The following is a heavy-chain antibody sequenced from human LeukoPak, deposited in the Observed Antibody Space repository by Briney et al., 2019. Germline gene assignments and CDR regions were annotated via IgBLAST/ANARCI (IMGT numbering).Heavy chain of an antibody. J-gene: IGHJ3*01. D-gene: IGHD6-13*01. CDR3: VRRIAVTGIYAFDL. V-gene: IGHV4-59*01. Sequence: PSETLFLTCTVSGGSISNYYWTWIRQPPGEGLEWIGYIYYSGSTKYNPSLESRVTISGDMSKNKFSLKLSYVTAADTAVYYCVRRIAVTGIYAFDLWGQGTMVAVSS. CDR1: GGSISNYY. CDR2: IYYSGST.